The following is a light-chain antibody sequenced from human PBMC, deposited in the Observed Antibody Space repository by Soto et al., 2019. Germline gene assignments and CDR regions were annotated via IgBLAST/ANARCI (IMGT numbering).Light chain of an antibody. V-gene: IGKV3-11*01. J-gene: IGKJ5*01. Sequence: ENVLTQSPATLSLSPGERATLSCRASQSVSSYLAWYQQKPGQAPRLLIYDVSNRASGIPARFSGSGSGTDFTLTISRLEPEDSAVYYCQFYGSSLITFGQGTRLEIK. CDR3: QFYGSSLIT. CDR2: DVS. CDR1: QSVSSY.